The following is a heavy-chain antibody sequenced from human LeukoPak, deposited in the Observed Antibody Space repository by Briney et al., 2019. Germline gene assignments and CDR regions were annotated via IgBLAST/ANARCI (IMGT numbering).Heavy chain of an antibody. D-gene: IGHD3-3*01. Sequence: ASVKVSCKASGYTFTSYDINWVRQATGQGLEWMGWMNPNSGNTGYAQKFQGRVTMTRNTSISTAYMELNSLRAEDTAVYYCARDGLRFLEWLPPPSYYYYMDVWGKGTTVTVSS. CDR3: ARDGLRFLEWLPPPSYYYYMDV. CDR2: MNPNSGNT. J-gene: IGHJ6*03. V-gene: IGHV1-8*01. CDR1: GYTFTSYD.